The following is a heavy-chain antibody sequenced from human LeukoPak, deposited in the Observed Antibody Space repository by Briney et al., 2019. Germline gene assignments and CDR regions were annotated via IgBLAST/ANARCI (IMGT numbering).Heavy chain of an antibody. J-gene: IGHJ5*02. CDR1: GGSISSYY. CDR2: IYYSGST. Sequence: SETLSLTCTVSGGSISSYYWSWIRQPPGKGLEWIGYIYYSGSTNYNPSLKSRVTISVDTSKNQFSLKLSSVTAADTAVYYCARVVPMVRGVMSNWFDPWGQGTLVTVSS. D-gene: IGHD3-10*01. V-gene: IGHV4-59*08. CDR3: ARVVPMVRGVMSNWFDP.